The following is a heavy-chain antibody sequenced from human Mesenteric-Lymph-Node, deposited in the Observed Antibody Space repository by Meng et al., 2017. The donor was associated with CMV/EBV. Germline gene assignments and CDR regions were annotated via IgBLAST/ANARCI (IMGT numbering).Heavy chain of an antibody. CDR3: ARRSADDSGDLHGFDL. D-gene: IGHD3-10*01. CDR2: IYVADSDT. CDR1: GYRFNSNW. Sequence: GYRFNSNWIGWVRRMPWKGLEWMDIIYVADSDTRYSPSFLGQVTISGDKSISTAYLVWSSLKTSDTAMYYCARRSADDSGDLHGFDLWGQGTMVTVSS. J-gene: IGHJ3*01. V-gene: IGHV5-51*01.